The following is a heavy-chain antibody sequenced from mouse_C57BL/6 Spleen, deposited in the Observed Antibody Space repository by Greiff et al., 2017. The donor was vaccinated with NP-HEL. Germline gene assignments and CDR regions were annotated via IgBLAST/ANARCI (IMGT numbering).Heavy chain of an antibody. D-gene: IGHD1-1*01. CDR2: IDPSDSYT. V-gene: IGHV1-69*01. J-gene: IGHJ4*01. Sequence: QVQLQQPGAELVMPGASVKLSCKASGYTFTRYWMHWVKQRPGQGLEWIGEIDPSDSYTNYNQKFKGKSTLTVDKSSSTAYMQLSSLTSEDSAVYYCARWITTVVANAMDYWGQGTSVTVSS. CDR3: ARWITTVVANAMDY. CDR1: GYTFTRYW.